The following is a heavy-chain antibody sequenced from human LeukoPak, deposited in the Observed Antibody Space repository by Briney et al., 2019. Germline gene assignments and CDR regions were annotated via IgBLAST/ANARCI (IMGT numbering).Heavy chain of an antibody. CDR1: GFTFSNAW. V-gene: IGHV3-15*01. Sequence: GGSLRLSCAASGFTFSNAWMSWVRQAPGKGLEWVGSIKSKTDGGTTDYAAPVKGRFTISRDDSKNTLYLQMNSLKTEDTAVYYCTTAPYCSSTSCYGGDYWGQGTLVTVSS. CDR3: TTAPYCSSTSCYGGDY. D-gene: IGHD2-2*01. J-gene: IGHJ4*02. CDR2: IKSKTDGGTT.